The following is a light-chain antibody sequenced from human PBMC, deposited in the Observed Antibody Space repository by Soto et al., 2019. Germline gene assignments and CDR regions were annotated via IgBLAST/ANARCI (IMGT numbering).Light chain of an antibody. CDR2: GAS. CDR3: QQYNSYSWT. CDR1: QSVSSN. V-gene: IGKV3-15*01. Sequence: EIVMTQSPATLSVSPGERATLSCRASQSVSSNLAWYQQKPGQAHRLLIYGASTRATGIPARFSGSGSGTEFTLTISSLQSEDFATYYCQQYNSYSWTFGQGTKV. J-gene: IGKJ1*01.